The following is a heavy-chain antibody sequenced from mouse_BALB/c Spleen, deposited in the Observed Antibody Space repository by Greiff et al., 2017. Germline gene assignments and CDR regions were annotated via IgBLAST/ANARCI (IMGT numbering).Heavy chain of an antibody. V-gene: IGHV5-4*02. D-gene: IGHD2-4*01. CDR3: ARGSTMIPFDY. Sequence: EVKLVESGGGLVKPGGSLKLSCAASGFTFSDYYMYWVRQTPEKRLEWVATISDGGSYTYYPDSVKGRFTISRDNAKNNLYLQMSSLKSEDTAMYYCARGSTMIPFDYWGQGTTLTVSS. CDR1: GFTFSDYY. J-gene: IGHJ2*01. CDR2: ISDGGSYT.